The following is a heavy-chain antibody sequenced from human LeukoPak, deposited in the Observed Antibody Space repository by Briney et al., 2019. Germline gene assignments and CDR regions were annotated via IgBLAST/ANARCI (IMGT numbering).Heavy chain of an antibody. D-gene: IGHD3-22*01. CDR2: ISSSSSYI. J-gene: IGHJ4*02. Sequence: GGSLRLSCTASGFTFGDYAVSWVRQAPGKGLEWVSSISSSSSYIYYADSVKGRFTISRDNAKNSLYLQMNSLRAEDTAVYYCARLSTYYYDSSGYQPFFSDYWGQGTLVTVSS. V-gene: IGHV3-21*01. CDR1: GFTFGDYA. CDR3: ARLSTYYYDSSGYQPFFSDY.